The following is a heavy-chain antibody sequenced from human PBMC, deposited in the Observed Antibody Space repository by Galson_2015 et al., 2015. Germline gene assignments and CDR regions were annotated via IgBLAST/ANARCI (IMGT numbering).Heavy chain of an antibody. CDR3: ARDDY. CDR2: ISYDGSNK. CDR1: GFTFSSYA. V-gene: IGHV3-30*01. Sequence: SLRLSCAASGFTFSSYAMHWVRQALGKGLEWVAVISYDGSNKYYADSVKGRFTISRDNSKNTLYLQMNSLRAEDTAVYYCARDDYWGQGTLVTVSS. J-gene: IGHJ4*02.